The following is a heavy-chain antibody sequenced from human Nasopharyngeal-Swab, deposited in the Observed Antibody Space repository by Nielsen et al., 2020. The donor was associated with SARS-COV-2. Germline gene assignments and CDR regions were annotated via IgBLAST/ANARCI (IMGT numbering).Heavy chain of an antibody. V-gene: IGHV4-34*01. Sequence: WIRQPPGKGLEWIGEINHSGSTNYNPSLKSRVTISVDTSKNQFSLKLSSVTAADTAVYCCARVTGYYYYYMDVWGKGTTVTVSS. D-gene: IGHD3-9*01. J-gene: IGHJ6*03. CDR3: ARVTGYYYYYMDV. CDR2: INHSGST.